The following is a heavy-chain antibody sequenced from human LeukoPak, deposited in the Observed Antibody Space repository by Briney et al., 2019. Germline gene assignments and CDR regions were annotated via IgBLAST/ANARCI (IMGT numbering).Heavy chain of an antibody. D-gene: IGHD1-26*01. Sequence: PGGSLRPSCTASGFTVSSNYMSWVHQAPGKGLEWVSIIYSGGSTFYADSVKGRFTISRDNSKNTLYLQMNSLRAEDTAVYYCARGGSYLSAFDIWGQGTMVTVSS. J-gene: IGHJ3*02. V-gene: IGHV3-53*01. CDR1: GFTVSSNY. CDR3: ARGGSYLSAFDI. CDR2: IYSGGST.